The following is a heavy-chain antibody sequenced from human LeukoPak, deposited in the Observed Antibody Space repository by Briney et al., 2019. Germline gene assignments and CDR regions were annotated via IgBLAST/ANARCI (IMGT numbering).Heavy chain of an antibody. CDR2: IWYDGSNK. CDR1: GFTFSSYG. J-gene: IGHJ4*02. D-gene: IGHD3-22*01. V-gene: IGHV3-33*01. CDR3: ARVSNDSSGYLFDY. Sequence: PGGSLRLSCAASGFTFSSYGMHWVRQAPGKGLEWVAVIWYDGSNKYHADSVKGRFTISRDNSKNTLYLQMNSLRAEDTAVYYCARVSNDSSGYLFDYWGQGTLVTVSS.